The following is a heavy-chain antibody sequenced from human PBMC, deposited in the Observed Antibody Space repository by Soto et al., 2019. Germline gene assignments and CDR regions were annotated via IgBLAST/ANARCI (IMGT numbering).Heavy chain of an antibody. CDR2: ISYNSGAI. V-gene: IGHV3-9*01. Sequence: GGSLRLSCAASGFTFADYAMHWVRQAPGKGLEWVSGISYNSGAIGYADSVKGRFTISRDDSQNMLYLQMNSLKSEDTAVYYCATDQPIAQSGSYDFDHWGQGTLVTVSS. CDR1: GFTFADYA. D-gene: IGHD1-26*01. CDR3: ATDQPIAQSGSYDFDH. J-gene: IGHJ4*02.